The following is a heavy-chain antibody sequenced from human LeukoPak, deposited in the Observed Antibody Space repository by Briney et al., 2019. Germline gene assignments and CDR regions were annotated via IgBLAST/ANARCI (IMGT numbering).Heavy chain of an antibody. D-gene: IGHD3-22*01. CDR1: GFTFRSYV. J-gene: IGHJ4*02. CDR2: ISSNGGST. V-gene: IGHV3-64*01. Sequence: GGSLRLSCAASGFTFRSYVMYWVRQAPGKGLEYVSSISSNGGSTYYANSVKGRFTSSRDNSKNTLYLQMGSLRAEDMAVYYCARGGQSKYDSSGYLNYFDYWGQGTLVTVSS. CDR3: ARGGQSKYDSSGYLNYFDY.